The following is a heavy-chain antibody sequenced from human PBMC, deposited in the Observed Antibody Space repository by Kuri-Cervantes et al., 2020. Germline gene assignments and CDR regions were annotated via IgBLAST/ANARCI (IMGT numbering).Heavy chain of an antibody. CDR2: INPIFGTA. V-gene: IGHV1-69*01. CDR1: GYTFTGYY. D-gene: IGHD4-17*01. Sequence: VKVSCKASGYTFTGYYMHWVRQAPGQGLEWMGWINPIFGTANYAQKFQGRVTITADESTSTAYMELSSLRSEDTAVYYCARVPQPYGDYFFGWFDPWGQGTLVTVSS. J-gene: IGHJ5*02. CDR3: ARVPQPYGDYFFGWFDP.